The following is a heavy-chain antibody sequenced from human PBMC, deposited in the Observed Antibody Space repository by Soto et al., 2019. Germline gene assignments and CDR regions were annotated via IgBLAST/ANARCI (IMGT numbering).Heavy chain of an antibody. J-gene: IGHJ4*02. CDR3: TRKTGGYYFFEY. CDR2: ISSGGAT. Sequence: QVQLQESGPGLVKPSDTLSLTCAVSGTSISGDYWWGWIRQTPGKGLECIGYISSGGATHYNPSLERRLTMSVDTSRSQVSLKLSSVTAVDAALYYCTRKTGGYYFFEYWGRGTLVTVSS. D-gene: IGHD2-8*02. CDR1: GTSISGDYW. V-gene: IGHV4-28*01.